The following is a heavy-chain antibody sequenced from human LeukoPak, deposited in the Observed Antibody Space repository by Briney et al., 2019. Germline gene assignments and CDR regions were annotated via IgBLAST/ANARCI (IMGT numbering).Heavy chain of an antibody. CDR2: IYHGGST. D-gene: IGHD3-10*01. CDR3: ARDQTYSGSGIYTYFDY. CDR1: GYSISGGYY. V-gene: IGHV4-38-2*02. J-gene: IGHJ4*02. Sequence: PSETLSLTCTVSGYSISGGYYWGWIRQPPGKGLEWIGTIYHGGSTYYNPSLESRVTISLDTSKNHFSLNLTSVTAADTAMYYCARDQTYSGSGIYTYFDYWGQGILVTVSS.